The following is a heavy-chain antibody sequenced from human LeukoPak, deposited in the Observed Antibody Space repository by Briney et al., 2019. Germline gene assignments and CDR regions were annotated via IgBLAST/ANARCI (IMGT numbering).Heavy chain of an antibody. D-gene: IGHD3-3*01. Sequence: PSETLSLTCTVSGGSISSSGYYWGWIRQPPGKGLEWIGSIYYSGSTYYNPSLKSRVTISVDTSKNQFSLKLSSVTAADTALYYCAVGTFGVVINYHGMDVWGQGTTVTVSS. CDR3: AVGTFGVVINYHGMDV. CDR1: GGSISSSGYY. V-gene: IGHV4-39*01. J-gene: IGHJ6*02. CDR2: IYYSGST.